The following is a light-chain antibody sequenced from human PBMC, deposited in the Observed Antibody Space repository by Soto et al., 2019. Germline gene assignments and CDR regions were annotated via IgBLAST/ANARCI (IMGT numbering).Light chain of an antibody. J-gene: IGKJ5*01. CDR1: QSVSTY. CDR3: QQRSNGIT. Sequence: DIVLTQSPATLSLSPGERATLSCRASQSVSTYLAWYQQTPGQGPRLLIYGASNRATGIPARFSGSGSGTDFTLTISSLEPEDFAVYYCQQRSNGITFGQGTRLEIK. V-gene: IGKV3-11*01. CDR2: GAS.